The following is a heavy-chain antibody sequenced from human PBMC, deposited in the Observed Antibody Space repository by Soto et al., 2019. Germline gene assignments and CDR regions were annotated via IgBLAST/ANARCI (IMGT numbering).Heavy chain of an antibody. Sequence: SCKASGYTFSSYAMSWVRQAPGEGLEWVSAVSRSGDNTYHADSVKGRFTIYRDNSKNTLYLQMNSLRVEDTAVYYCAKDFGHYYLWICYPAFGSWGQGTLVTVSS. J-gene: IGHJ4*02. V-gene: IGHV3-23*01. CDR1: GYTFSSYA. CDR3: AKDFGHYYLWICYPAFGS. D-gene: IGHD3-3*01. CDR2: VSRSGDNT.